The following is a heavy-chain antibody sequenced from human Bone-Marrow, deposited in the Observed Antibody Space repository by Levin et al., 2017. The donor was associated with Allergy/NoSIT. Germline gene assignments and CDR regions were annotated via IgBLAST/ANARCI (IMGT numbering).Heavy chain of an antibody. D-gene: IGHD3-16*01. CDR3: ARAEVGDFDF. Sequence: GSLRLSCSVSGYSISRGYYWGWIRQSPGKNLEWIGRIYHNGEHNYNPSLESRVTMSVDTSKNHFSLQLTSVTAADTAVYYCARAEVGDFDFWGQGLLVTVSS. CDR1: GYSISRGYY. J-gene: IGHJ4*02. V-gene: IGHV4-38-2*02. CDR2: IYHNGEH.